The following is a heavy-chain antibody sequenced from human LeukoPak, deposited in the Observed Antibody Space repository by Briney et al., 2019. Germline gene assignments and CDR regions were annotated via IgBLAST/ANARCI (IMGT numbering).Heavy chain of an antibody. CDR1: GFTFDDYA. Sequence: GGSLRLSCAASGFTFDDYAKHWVRQAPGKGLEWVSGISWNSGSIGYADSVKGRFTISRDNAKNSLYLQMNSLRAEDTALYYCAKDRYSSSWFYFDYWGQGPRSPSPQ. D-gene: IGHD6-13*01. CDR2: ISWNSGSI. CDR3: AKDRYSSSWFYFDY. V-gene: IGHV3-9*01. J-gene: IGHJ4*02.